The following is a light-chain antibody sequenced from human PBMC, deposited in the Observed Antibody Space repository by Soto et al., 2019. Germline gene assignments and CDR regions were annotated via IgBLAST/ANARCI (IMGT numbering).Light chain of an antibody. CDR1: QSVRSGY. J-gene: IGKJ1*01. CDR2: GAC. CDR3: QHYNSYSEA. Sequence: EIVLTQSPGTLSLAPGERATLSCRASQSVRSGYFAWYQQKPCQARRLLSVGACSRATGIPERFSGSGSGTEFTLTISSLQPDDFATYYCQHYNSYSEAFGQGTKVDIK. V-gene: IGKV3-20*01.